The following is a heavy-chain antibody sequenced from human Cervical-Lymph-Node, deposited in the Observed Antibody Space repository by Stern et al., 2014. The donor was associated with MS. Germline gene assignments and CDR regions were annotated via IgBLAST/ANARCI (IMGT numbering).Heavy chain of an antibody. Sequence: QVQLQESGPGLVKPSETLSLTCTVSGYSISSGNYWGWIRQPPGKGLEWIGTIYHSGSTYYKPSLKSRVTISVDTSKNQFSLKLSSVTAADTAVYYCAREEQQLVHGNWFDPWGQGTLVTVSS. CDR3: AREEQQLVHGNWFDP. V-gene: IGHV4-38-2*02. D-gene: IGHD6-13*01. CDR2: IYHSGST. J-gene: IGHJ5*02. CDR1: GYSISSGNY.